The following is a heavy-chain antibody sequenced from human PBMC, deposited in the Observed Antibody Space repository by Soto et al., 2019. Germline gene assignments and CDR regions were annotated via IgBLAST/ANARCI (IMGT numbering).Heavy chain of an antibody. CDR3: AREGIAAAGTSWFDP. CDR2: MNPNSGNT. Sequence: ASVKVSCKASGYTFTSYDINWVRQATGQGLEWMGWMNPNSGNTGYAQKFQGRVTMTRNTSISTAYMELSSLRSEDTAVYYCAREGIAAAGTSWFDPWGQGTLVTVSS. J-gene: IGHJ5*02. D-gene: IGHD6-13*01. V-gene: IGHV1-8*01. CDR1: GYTFTSYD.